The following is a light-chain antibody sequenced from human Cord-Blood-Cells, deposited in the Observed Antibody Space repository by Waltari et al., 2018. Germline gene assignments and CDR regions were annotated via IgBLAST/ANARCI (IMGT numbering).Light chain of an antibody. CDR1: SNNVGNQG. J-gene: IGLJ3*02. Sequence: QAGLTQPPSVSKGLRQTATLTCTGNSNNVGNQGAAWLQQHQGHPPKLLSYRNKNRTSGISERLSASKSGNTASLTITGLQPEDEADYYCSAWDSSLSAWVFGGGTKLTVL. V-gene: IGLV10-54*01. CDR2: RNK. CDR3: SAWDSSLSAWV.